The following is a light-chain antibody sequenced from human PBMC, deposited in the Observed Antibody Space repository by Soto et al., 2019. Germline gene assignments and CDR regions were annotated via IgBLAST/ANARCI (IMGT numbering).Light chain of an antibody. CDR3: QVWDNDSDHHV. CDR2: DDS. V-gene: IGLV3-21*02. CDR1: NLGSKS. Sequence: SYELTQPPSVSVAPGQTARITCGGDNLGSKSVHWYQQKPGQAPVLVVYDDSDRPSGIPERFSGSNSGNTATLTISRVAAGDEADYYCQVWDNDSDHHVFGTGTKVPS. J-gene: IGLJ1*01.